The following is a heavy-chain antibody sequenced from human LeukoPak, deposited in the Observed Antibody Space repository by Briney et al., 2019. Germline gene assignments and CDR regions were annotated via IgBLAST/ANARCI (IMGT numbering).Heavy chain of an antibody. CDR3: AREVPTVRGVTPCMDV. J-gene: IGHJ6*03. CDR1: GFTFSRYW. D-gene: IGHD3-10*01. V-gene: IGHV3-7*03. Sequence: GGSLTLSCAASGFTFSRYWMSWVRQAPGKGLEWVANIKQDGSEKYYVDSVKGRFTISRAKAKNSLYLQMNSLRAEDTALYYCAREVPTVRGVTPCMDVWGKGTTVTVSS. CDR2: IKQDGSEK.